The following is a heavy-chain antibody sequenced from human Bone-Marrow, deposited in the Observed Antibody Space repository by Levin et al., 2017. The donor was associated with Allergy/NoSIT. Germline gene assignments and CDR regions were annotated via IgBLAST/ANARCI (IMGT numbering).Heavy chain of an antibody. CDR3: AKGTTVYFYYNGMDA. V-gene: IGHV3-23*01. J-gene: IGHJ6*02. Sequence: GGSPRLSCVASGFTFNAYAMNWVRRAPGKGLEWVSAMSGTTGSHYYADSVKGRFTISRDSSKNTLFLQMDSLRVEDTATYYCAKGTTVYFYYNGMDAWGQGTTVTVCS. CDR1: GFTFNAYA. D-gene: IGHD2/OR15-2a*01. CDR2: MSGTTGSH.